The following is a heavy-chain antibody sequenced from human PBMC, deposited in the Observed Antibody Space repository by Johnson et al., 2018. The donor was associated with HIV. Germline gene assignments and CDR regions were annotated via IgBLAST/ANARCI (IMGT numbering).Heavy chain of an antibody. V-gene: IGHV3-33*01. CDR3: ARDPGNLHCGGDCYPEDAFDL. Sequence: QVQMVESGGGVVQPGRSLRLSCAASGFTFSSYGMHWVRQAPGKGLEWVAGMWYDGTTKNYADSVQGRFTISRDNSKNTLYLQMNSLRAEDTAMYYCARDPGNLHCGGDCYPEDAFDLWGRGTMVTVSS. CDR1: GFTFSSYG. J-gene: IGHJ3*01. D-gene: IGHD2-21*02. CDR2: MWYDGTTK.